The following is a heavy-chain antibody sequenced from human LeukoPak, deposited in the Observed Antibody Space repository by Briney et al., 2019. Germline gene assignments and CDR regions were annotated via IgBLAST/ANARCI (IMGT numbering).Heavy chain of an antibody. Sequence: GASVKVSCKASGYTFTGYYMHWVRQAPGQGLEWMGWINPNSGGTSYAQKFLGRVTMTRDRSISKAYMELSRLRSDDTAVYYCATYYAILTGYLDYWGQGTLVTVCS. CDR3: ATYYAILTGYLDY. J-gene: IGHJ4*02. CDR1: GYTFTGYY. CDR2: INPNSGGT. V-gene: IGHV1-2*02. D-gene: IGHD3-9*01.